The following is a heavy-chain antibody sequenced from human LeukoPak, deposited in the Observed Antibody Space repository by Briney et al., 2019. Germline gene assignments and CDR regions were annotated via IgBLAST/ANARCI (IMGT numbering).Heavy chain of an antibody. CDR2: INHRGDT. Sequence: SETLSLTCAVYGGSFSTYYWSWIRQSPGKGLEWIAEINHRGDTNYNPSVKSRVTISVDTSKNQFSLKITSLTAADTAVYYCARGPTISETGYFDYWGQGTLVTVSS. V-gene: IGHV4-34*01. CDR1: GGSFSTYY. D-gene: IGHD1-1*01. J-gene: IGHJ4*03. CDR3: ARGPTISETGYFDY.